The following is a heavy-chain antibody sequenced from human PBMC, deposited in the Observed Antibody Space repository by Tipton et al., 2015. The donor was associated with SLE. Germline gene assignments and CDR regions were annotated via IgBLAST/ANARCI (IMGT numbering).Heavy chain of an antibody. CDR2: INHTGST. J-gene: IGHJ4*02. CDR3: VSSGYPGYFDY. V-gene: IGHV4-34*01. Sequence: TLSLTCAVYGGSFSGYYWSWIRQPPGKGLEWIGEINHTGSTNYIPSLKSRVTISVDTSKNQFSLNLSSVTAADTAVYYCVSSGYPGYFDYWGQGTLVTVSS. CDR1: GGSFSGYY. D-gene: IGHD3-22*01.